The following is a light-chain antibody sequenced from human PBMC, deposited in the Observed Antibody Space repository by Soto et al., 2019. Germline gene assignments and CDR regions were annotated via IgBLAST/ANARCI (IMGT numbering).Light chain of an antibody. V-gene: IGLV2-18*01. J-gene: IGLJ1*01. CDR2: EVS. CDR3: SLYTSSSTLYV. Sequence: QSVLTQPPSVSGSPGQSVTISCTGTSSDVGSYNRVSWYQQPPGTAPKLMIYEVSNRPSGVPDRFSGSKSGNTASLTMSGLQAEDEADYYCSLYTSSSTLYVFGTGTKVTVL. CDR1: SSDVGSYNR.